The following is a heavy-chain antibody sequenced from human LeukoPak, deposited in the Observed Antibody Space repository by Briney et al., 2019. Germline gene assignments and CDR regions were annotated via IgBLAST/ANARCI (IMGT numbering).Heavy chain of an antibody. V-gene: IGHV1-2*02. J-gene: IGHJ3*02. Sequence: GASVKVSCKASGSTFSSYAISWVRQAPGQGLEWMGWINPNSGGTNYAQKFQGRVTMTRDTSISTAYMELSRLRSDDTAVYYCARDPSGSYSEDAFDIWGQGTMVTVSS. CDR1: GSTFSSYA. D-gene: IGHD1-26*01. CDR2: INPNSGGT. CDR3: ARDPSGSYSEDAFDI.